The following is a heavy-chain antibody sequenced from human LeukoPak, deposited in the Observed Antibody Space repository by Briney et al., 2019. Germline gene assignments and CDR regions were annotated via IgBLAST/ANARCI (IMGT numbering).Heavy chain of an antibody. CDR3: VRHQLVSVGYAFDL. V-gene: IGHV3-73*01. CDR1: GFTFSDSA. J-gene: IGHJ3*01. Sequence: PGGSLKLSCAASGFTFSDSAIHWLRQASGKGLEWVGRVRNKANSFATACAASVKDKLTISRDDSKNTAYLQMNRLTSEGTALYYCVRHQLVSVGYAFDLWGQGTMVTVSS. D-gene: IGHD6-13*01. CDR2: VRNKANSFAT.